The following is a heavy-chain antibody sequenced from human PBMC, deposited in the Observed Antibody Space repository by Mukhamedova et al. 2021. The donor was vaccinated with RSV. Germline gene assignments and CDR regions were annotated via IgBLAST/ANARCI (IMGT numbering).Heavy chain of an antibody. D-gene: IGHD2-2*01. V-gene: IGHV1-69-2*01. J-gene: IGHJ6*02. CDR2: VDPEDGET. Sequence: WMGLVDPEDGETIYAEKFQGRVTITADESTSTAYMELSSLRSEDTAVYYCARDRGVVVPAAMSSGAYYYYYGMDVWGQGTTVTV. CDR3: ARDRGVVVPAAMSSGAYYYYYGMDV.